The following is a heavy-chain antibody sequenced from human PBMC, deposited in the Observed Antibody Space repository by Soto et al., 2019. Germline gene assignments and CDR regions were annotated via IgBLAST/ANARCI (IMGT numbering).Heavy chain of an antibody. V-gene: IGHV3-74*01. CDR3: VRYIRGPTVFYFDF. CDR2: INDYGTTI. J-gene: IGHJ4*02. CDR1: GFNLGSYW. Sequence: GGSLRLSCAASGFNLGSYWMHWVRQAPGKGLVWVSRINDYGTTINYAESVEGRFTISRDDAKSEVYLQMKNLRAEDTAVYYCVRYIRGPTVFYFDFWGPGDLVTVSS. D-gene: IGHD2-21*02.